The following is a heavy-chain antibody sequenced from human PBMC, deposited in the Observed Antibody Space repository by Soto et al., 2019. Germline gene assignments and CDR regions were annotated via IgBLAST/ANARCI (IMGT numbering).Heavy chain of an antibody. CDR3: AKEMYPRTVLDSSSPWGDY. D-gene: IGHD6-6*01. Sequence: QVQLVESGGGVVQPGRSLRLSCAVSGFTFSDYGMHWVRQAPGKGLEWVAVMSYAGTYEYYADSVKGRFTISRDLSGNTLFLQMNSVSLEDTAVYFCAKEMYPRTVLDSSSPWGDYWGQGTLVTVSS. V-gene: IGHV3-30*18. CDR2: MSYAGTYE. CDR1: GFTFSDYG. J-gene: IGHJ4*02.